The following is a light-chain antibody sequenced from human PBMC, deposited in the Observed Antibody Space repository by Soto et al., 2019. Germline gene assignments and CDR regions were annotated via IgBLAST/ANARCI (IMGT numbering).Light chain of an antibody. CDR2: KDS. J-gene: IGLJ2*01. V-gene: IGLV3-27*01. CDR1: VLAKKY. Sequence: SYELTQPSSGSLSPGQTARITCSGDVLAKKYARWFQQQPGQAPVLVIYKDSERPSGIPERFSGASSGTTVTLTISGAQVEDEADYYCYSAADNNLVFGGGTKLTVL. CDR3: YSAADNNLV.